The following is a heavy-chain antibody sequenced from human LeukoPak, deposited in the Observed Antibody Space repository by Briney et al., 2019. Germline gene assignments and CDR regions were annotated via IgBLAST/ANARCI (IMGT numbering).Heavy chain of an antibody. CDR1: GRTFSSYA. Sequence: SVKVSCKASGRTFSSYAISWVLQAPGQGLEWMGGIIPIFGTANYAQKFQGRVTITTDESTSTADMELSSLRSEDTAVYYCARNGVPYYYDSSGLDYWGQGTLVTVSS. V-gene: IGHV1-69*05. D-gene: IGHD3-22*01. J-gene: IGHJ4*02. CDR3: ARNGVPYYYDSSGLDY. CDR2: IIPIFGTA.